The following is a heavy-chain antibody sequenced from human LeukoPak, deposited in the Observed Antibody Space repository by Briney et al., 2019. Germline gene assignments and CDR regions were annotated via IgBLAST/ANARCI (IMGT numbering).Heavy chain of an antibody. CDR2: ISGGGSNT. CDR3: AKGCSSANCDEGRWFDP. D-gene: IGHD6-19*01. J-gene: IGHJ5*02. CDR1: GFMFSSYA. V-gene: IGHV3-23*01. Sequence: PGGSLRLSCAASGFMFSSYAMSWFRQAPGKGLEWVSSISGGGSNTYFADSVKGRFSVSRDNPKNTLYLQMNSLRAEDTARYYCAKGCSSANCDEGRWFDPWGQGTLVIVSS.